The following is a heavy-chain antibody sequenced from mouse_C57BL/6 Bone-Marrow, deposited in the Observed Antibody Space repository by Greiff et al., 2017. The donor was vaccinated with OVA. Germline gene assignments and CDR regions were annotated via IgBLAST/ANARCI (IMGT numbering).Heavy chain of an antibody. CDR1: GFTFSSYA. CDR3: LKSFFAY. Sequence: EVQLVESGGGLVKPGGSLKLSCAASGFTFSSYAMSWVRQTPEKRLEWVATISDGGSYTYYPDNVKGRFTISRDNAKNNLYLQMSHLKSEDTAMYYCLKSFFAYWGQGTLVTVSA. J-gene: IGHJ3*01. CDR2: ISDGGSYT. V-gene: IGHV5-4*01.